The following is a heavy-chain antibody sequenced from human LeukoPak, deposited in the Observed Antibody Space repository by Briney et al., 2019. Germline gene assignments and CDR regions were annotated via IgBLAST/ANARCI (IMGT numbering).Heavy chain of an antibody. D-gene: IGHD3-9*01. Sequence: PGGSLTLSCDVSGSTFSNYPRNWFRQGPGMWPQRVCGLSGSGETTKHAVSVTGRFAISRVNARDPMYLQLSSLRAADTAVYYCAKASLIIADLYAFDGWGRGTIVTVSS. V-gene: IGHV3-23*01. CDR1: GSTFSNYP. J-gene: IGHJ3*01. CDR2: LSGSGETT. CDR3: AKASLIIADLYAFDG.